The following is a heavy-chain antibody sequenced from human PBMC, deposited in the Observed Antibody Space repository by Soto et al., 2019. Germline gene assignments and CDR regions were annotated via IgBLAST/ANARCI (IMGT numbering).Heavy chain of an antibody. CDR3: ARDAPLRNGMDV. V-gene: IGHV1-69*18. J-gene: IGHJ6*02. Sequence: QVLLVQSGAEVRKPGSSVKVSCKPSGGTFSDYALSWVRRAPGQGLEWMGNIIPMYGRRNYAQKYLGTVTISGDESTTTVYVEMRGLSFEDTAVYFCARDAPLRNGMDVWGQGTTVTVYS. CDR1: GGTFSDYA. CDR2: IIPMYGRR. D-gene: IGHD3-3*01.